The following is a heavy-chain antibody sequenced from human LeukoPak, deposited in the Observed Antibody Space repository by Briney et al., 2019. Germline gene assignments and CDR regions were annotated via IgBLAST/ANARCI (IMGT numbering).Heavy chain of an antibody. CDR2: IYYSGST. CDR3: ARMGNPATVTADY. D-gene: IGHD4-17*01. V-gene: IGHV4-59*08. J-gene: IGHJ4*02. Sequence: PSETLSLTCTVSGGSMRSYYWSWIRQPPGKGLEWIGYIYYSGSTIYNPSLKSRVTIPLDTSKNQFSLKMNSVTAADTAVYYCARMGNPATVTADYWGQGTLVTVSS. CDR1: GGSMRSYY.